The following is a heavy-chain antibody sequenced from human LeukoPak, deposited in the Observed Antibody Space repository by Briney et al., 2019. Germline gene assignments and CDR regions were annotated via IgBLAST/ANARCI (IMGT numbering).Heavy chain of an antibody. J-gene: IGHJ6*02. V-gene: IGHV4-34*01. Sequence: KPSETLSLTCAVYGGSFSGYYWSWIRQPPGKGLEWIGEINHSGSTNYNPSLKSRVTISVDTSKNQFSLKLSSVTAADTAVYYCAGLRSPNSYYYYGMDVWGQGTPVTVSS. D-gene: IGHD1-1*01. CDR3: AGLRSPNSYYYYGMDV. CDR2: INHSGST. CDR1: GGSFSGYY.